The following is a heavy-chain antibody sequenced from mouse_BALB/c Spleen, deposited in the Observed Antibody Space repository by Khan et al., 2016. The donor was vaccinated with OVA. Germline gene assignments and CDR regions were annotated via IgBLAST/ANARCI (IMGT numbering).Heavy chain of an antibody. J-gene: IGHJ2*02. CDR3: ARVYGGDFDY. Sequence: EVQLQESGPGLVKPSQSLSLTCTVTGYSITSDYAWNWIRQFPGNKLEWMGFISYSGNTKYNPSLKSRFSITRDTSKNQFFLQLNSVTTADTATYYWARVYGGDFDYWGQGTSLTVAS. V-gene: IGHV3-2*02. D-gene: IGHD1-1*01. CDR1: GYSITSDYA. CDR2: ISYSGNT.